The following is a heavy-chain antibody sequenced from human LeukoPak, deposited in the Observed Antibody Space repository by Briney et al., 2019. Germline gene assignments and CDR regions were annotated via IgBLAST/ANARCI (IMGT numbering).Heavy chain of an antibody. V-gene: IGHV3-23*01. Sequence: GGSLRLSCATSGFTFSNAWMNWVRQAPGKGLEWVSAISGSGGSTYYADSVKGRFTISRDNSKNTLYLQMNSLRAEDTAVYYCAKTYCTNGVCDYYFDYWGQGTLVTVSS. J-gene: IGHJ4*02. CDR1: GFTFSNAW. CDR2: ISGSGGST. D-gene: IGHD2-8*01. CDR3: AKTYCTNGVCDYYFDY.